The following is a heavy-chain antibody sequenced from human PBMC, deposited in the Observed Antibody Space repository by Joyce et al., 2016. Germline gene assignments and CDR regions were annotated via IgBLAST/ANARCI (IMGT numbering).Heavy chain of an antibody. CDR1: GFTFSSYW. J-gene: IGHJ4*02. Sequence: EVQLVESGGGLVQPGGSLRLSCVVSGFTFSSYWMTWVRQAPGKGREWVANIKQDSSERYYVDSVKGRFTISRDNARNSLYLQRNNLRAEDTAVYYCARRNWGVLADFWGQGTLVTVSS. D-gene: IGHD3-16*02. CDR2: IKQDSSER. CDR3: ARRNWGVLADF. V-gene: IGHV3-7*03.